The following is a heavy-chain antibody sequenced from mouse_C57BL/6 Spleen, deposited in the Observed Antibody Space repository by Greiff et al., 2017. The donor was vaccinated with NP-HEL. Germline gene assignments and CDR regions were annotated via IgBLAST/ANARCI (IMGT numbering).Heavy chain of an antibody. V-gene: IGHV1-61*01. D-gene: IGHD4-1*01. J-gene: IGHJ4*01. CDR3: ARKEAGTEYYYAMDY. CDR2: IYPSDSET. Sequence: VQLQQSGAELVRPGSSVKLSCKASGYTFTSYWMDWVKQRPGQGLEWIGNIYPSDSETHYNQKFKDKATLTVDKSSSTAYMQLSSLTSEDSAVYYCARKEAGTEYYYAMDYWGQGTSVTVSS. CDR1: GYTFTSYW.